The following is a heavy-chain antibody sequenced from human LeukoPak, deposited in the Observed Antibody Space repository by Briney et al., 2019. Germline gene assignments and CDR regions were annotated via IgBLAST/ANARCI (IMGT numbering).Heavy chain of an antibody. CDR1: GGSISSYY. J-gene: IGHJ5*02. V-gene: IGHV4-4*07. Sequence: SETLSLTCTVSGGSISSYYWSWIRQPAGKGLEWIGRIYTSGSTNYNPSLKSRVTMSVDTSKNQFSLKLSSVTAADTAVYYCARSKAHLSTGWYGNWFDPWGQGTLVTVSS. CDR2: IYTSGST. CDR3: ARSKAHLSTGWYGNWFDP. D-gene: IGHD6-19*01.